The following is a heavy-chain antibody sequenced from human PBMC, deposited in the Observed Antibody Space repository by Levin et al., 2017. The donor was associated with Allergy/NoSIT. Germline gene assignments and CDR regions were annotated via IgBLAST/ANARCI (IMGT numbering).Heavy chain of an antibody. D-gene: IGHD3-22*01. V-gene: IGHV3-30-3*01. CDR3: ARDVHYYDRSGTSARYDY. CDR1: GCTFSSYA. J-gene: IGHJ4*02. Sequence: GGSLRLSCAASGCTFSSYAIHWVRQAPGKGLEWVAAISYDGSSKYYADSVKGRFTISRDNSKNTLYLQMNSLRTEDTAVYYCARDVHYYDRSGTSARYDYWGQCTLVTVSS. CDR2: ISYDGSSK.